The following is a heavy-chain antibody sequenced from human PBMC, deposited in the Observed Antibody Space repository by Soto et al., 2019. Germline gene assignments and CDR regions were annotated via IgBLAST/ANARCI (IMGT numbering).Heavy chain of an antibody. CDR1: GGTFSSYA. CDR2: IIPIFGTA. D-gene: IGHD4-17*01. J-gene: IGHJ4*02. Sequence: SVKVSCKASGGTFSSYAISWVRQAPGQGLEWMGGIIPIFGTANYAQKFQGRATITADESTSTAYMELSSLRSEDTAVYYCARDPSHYGGNLGYDYWGQGTLVTSPQ. V-gene: IGHV1-69*13. CDR3: ARDPSHYGGNLGYDY.